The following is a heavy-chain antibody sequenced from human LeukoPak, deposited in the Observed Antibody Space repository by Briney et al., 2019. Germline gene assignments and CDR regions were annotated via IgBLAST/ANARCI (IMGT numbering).Heavy chain of an antibody. J-gene: IGHJ4*02. CDR2: ISWNSGSI. Sequence: GGSLRLYCAASGFTFDDYAMHWVRQAPGKGLEWVSGISWNSGSIGYADSVKGRFTISRDNAKNSLYLQMNSLRAEDTALYYCAKDIAVVITDTNGYFDYWGQGTLVTVSS. CDR3: AKDIAVVITDTNGYFDY. D-gene: IGHD3-3*01. CDR1: GFTFDDYA. V-gene: IGHV3-9*01.